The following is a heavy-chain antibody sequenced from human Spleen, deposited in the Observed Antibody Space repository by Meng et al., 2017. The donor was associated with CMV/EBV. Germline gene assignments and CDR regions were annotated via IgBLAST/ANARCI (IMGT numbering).Heavy chain of an antibody. J-gene: IGHJ4*02. CDR1: GYTFTGYY. CDR3: AREVVGGALDY. D-gene: IGHD1-26*01. Sequence: ASVKVSCKASGYTFTGYYMRWVRQAPGQGLEWMGWINPNSGGTNCAQKFLGRVTKTRDTSISTAYMELSRLRSDDTAVYYCAREVVGGALDYWGQGTLVTVSS. CDR2: INPNSGGT. V-gene: IGHV1-2*02.